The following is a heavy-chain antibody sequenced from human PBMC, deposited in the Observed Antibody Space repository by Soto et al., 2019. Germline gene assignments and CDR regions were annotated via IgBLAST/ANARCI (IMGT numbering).Heavy chain of an antibody. CDR3: ARWYYGSGRDYYYGMDV. V-gene: IGHV4-59*01. CDR2: IYYSGST. Sequence: KPSETLSLTCTVSGGSISSYYWSWIRQPPGKGLEWIGYIYYSGSTNYNPSLKSRVTISVDTSKNQFSLKLSSVTAADTAVYYCARWYYGSGRDYYYGMDVWGQGTTVTVSS. D-gene: IGHD3-10*01. CDR1: GGSISSYY. J-gene: IGHJ6*02.